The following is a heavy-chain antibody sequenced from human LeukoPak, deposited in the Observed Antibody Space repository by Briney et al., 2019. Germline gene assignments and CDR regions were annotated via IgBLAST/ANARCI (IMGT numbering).Heavy chain of an antibody. J-gene: IGHJ4*02. D-gene: IGHD5-18*01. CDR1: GFTFSSYA. Sequence: GGSLRLSCAASGFTFSSYAMHWVRQAPGKGLEYVSAISSNGGSTYYANSVKGRFTISRDNSKNTLYLQMGSLRAEDMAVYYCARVAGRGYSYAPSDYWGQGTLVTVSS. CDR2: ISSNGGST. CDR3: ARVAGRGYSYAPSDY. V-gene: IGHV3-64*01.